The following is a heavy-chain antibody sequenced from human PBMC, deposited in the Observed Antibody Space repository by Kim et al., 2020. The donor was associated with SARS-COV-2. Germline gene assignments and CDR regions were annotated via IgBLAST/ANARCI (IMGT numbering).Heavy chain of an antibody. Sequence: SHEGRVTISVDTSKNHFSLKLSSVTAADTAVYYCARANGITMIVPYYFDYWGQGTLVTVSS. V-gene: IGHV4-34*01. CDR3: ARANGITMIVPYYFDY. J-gene: IGHJ4*02. D-gene: IGHD3-22*01.